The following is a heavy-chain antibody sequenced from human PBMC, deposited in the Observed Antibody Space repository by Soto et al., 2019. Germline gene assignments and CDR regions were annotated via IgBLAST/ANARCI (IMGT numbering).Heavy chain of an antibody. J-gene: IGHJ4*02. CDR2: TYYRSKWYN. V-gene: IGHV6-1*01. Sequence: PSQTLSLTWAISGDSVSSSRAAWNWIRQSPSRGLEWLGRTYYRSKWYNDYAVSVKSRITINPDTSHNQFSLQLNSVTPEDTAVYYCARDPPDFHSAFDSWGQGTLVTVSS. CDR1: GDSVSSSRAA. CDR3: ARDPPDFHSAFDS. D-gene: IGHD4-4*01.